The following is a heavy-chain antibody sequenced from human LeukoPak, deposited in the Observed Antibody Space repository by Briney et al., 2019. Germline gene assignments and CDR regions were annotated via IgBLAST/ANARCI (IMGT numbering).Heavy chain of an antibody. J-gene: IGHJ4*02. CDR2: IGSRADNHAT. Sequence: GGSLRLSCAASGFIFGACAVHWIRQAPGKGLEWVGLIGSRADNHATLYGASMEGKFTISRDDSKNTAYLQMNSLKTEDTAVYYCTRHLDGIAAYDYWGQGSLVTVSS. CDR3: TRHLDGIAAYDY. CDR1: GFIFGACA. V-gene: IGHV3-73*01. D-gene: IGHD6-13*01.